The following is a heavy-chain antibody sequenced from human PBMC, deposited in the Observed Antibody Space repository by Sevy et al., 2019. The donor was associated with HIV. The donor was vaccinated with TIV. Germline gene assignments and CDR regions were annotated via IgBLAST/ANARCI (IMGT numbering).Heavy chain of an antibody. CDR1: GITFSSYA. D-gene: IGHD4-4*01. Sequence: GGSLRLSCAASGITFSSYAMNWVRQAPGKGLEWVANIKQDGSEKYYVDSVKGRFTISRDNAKNSLYLQMNSLRAEDTAVYYCARLRRTVTTGRHFDYWGQGTLVTVSS. J-gene: IGHJ4*02. CDR2: IKQDGSEK. CDR3: ARLRRTVTTGRHFDY. V-gene: IGHV3-7*01.